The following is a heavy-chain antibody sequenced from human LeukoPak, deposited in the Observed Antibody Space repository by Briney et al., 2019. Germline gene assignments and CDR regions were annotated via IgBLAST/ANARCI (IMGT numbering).Heavy chain of an antibody. D-gene: IGHD3-22*01. CDR3: ARSPHYYDSSGYLYYFDY. Sequence: AGGSLRLSCAASGFTVSSNYMSWVRQAPGKGLEWVSAISGSGGSTYYADSVKGRFTISRDNSKNTLYLQMNSLRAEDTAVYYCARSPHYYDSSGYLYYFDYWGQGTLVTVSS. CDR1: GFTVSSNY. J-gene: IGHJ4*02. V-gene: IGHV3-23*01. CDR2: ISGSGGST.